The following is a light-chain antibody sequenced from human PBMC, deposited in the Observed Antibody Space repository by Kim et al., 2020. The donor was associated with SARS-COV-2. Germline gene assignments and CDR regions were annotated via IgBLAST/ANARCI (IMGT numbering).Light chain of an antibody. V-gene: IGLV3-19*01. CDR3: NSRDSSGNHPV. CDR2: GKN. Sequence: ALGQTVRITCQGDSLRSYYASWYQQKPGQAPVLVIYGKNNRPSGIPGRFSGSSSGNTASLTITGAQAEDEADYYCNSRDSSGNHPVFGGGTKLTVL. J-gene: IGLJ3*02. CDR1: SLRSYY.